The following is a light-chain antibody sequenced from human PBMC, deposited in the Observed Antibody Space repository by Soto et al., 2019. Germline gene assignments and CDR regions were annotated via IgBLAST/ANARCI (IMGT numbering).Light chain of an antibody. V-gene: IGLV6-57*03. CDR3: QSYDSSNPWV. CDR1: SGSIVSNY. CDR2: EDN. J-gene: IGLJ3*02. Sequence: NFMLTQPHSVSESPGKTVTISCTRSSGSIVSNYVQWYQQRPGSAPTTVIFEDNQRPSGVPDRFSGSIDSSSNSASLTISGLKTEDEADYYYQSYDSSNPWVFGGGTKLTVL.